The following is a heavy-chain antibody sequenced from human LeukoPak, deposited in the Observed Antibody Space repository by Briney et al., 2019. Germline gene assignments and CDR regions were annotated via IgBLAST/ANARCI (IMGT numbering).Heavy chain of an antibody. CDR2: INHSGST. V-gene: IGHV4-34*01. CDR1: GGSFSGYY. J-gene: IGHJ4*02. Sequence: SETLSLTCAVYGGSFSGYYWSWIRQPPGKGLEWIGEINHSGSTNYNPSLKSRVTISVDTSKNQFSLKLSSVTAADTAVYYCARGLSSGPYFDYWGQGTLVTVSS. CDR3: ARGLSSGPYFDY. D-gene: IGHD6-19*01.